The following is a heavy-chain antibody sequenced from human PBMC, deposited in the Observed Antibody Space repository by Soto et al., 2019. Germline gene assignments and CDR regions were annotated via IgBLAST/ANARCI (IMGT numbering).Heavy chain of an antibody. V-gene: IGHV3-74*01. J-gene: IGHJ4*02. Sequence: EVQLVESGGGLVQPGGSLRLSCAASGFTFSSYWMHWVRQAPGKGLVWVSRINSDGSSTSYADSVKGRFTISRDNAKNSLYLHMNSLRAEDTAVYYCARDGTTIFGVAYGVDGLDYWGQGILVTVSS. CDR3: ARDGTTIFGVAYGVDGLDY. CDR2: INSDGSST. D-gene: IGHD3-3*01. CDR1: GFTFSSYW.